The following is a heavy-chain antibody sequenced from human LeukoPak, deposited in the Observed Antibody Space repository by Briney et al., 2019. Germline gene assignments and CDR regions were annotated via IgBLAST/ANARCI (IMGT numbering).Heavy chain of an antibody. CDR2: IWIDGSGV. CDR1: GLNFSTYG. D-gene: IGHD5-24*01. V-gene: IGHV3-33*06. J-gene: IGHJ4*02. CDR3: AKASNGYNGHYFDY. Sequence: PGGSLRLSCEASGLNFSTYGMHWVRQAPGKGLEWVAVIWIDGSGVYYADCVQGRFTISRDNSENTLYLQMDNLRAEDTAVYYCAKASNGYNGHYFDYWGQGTPVTVSS.